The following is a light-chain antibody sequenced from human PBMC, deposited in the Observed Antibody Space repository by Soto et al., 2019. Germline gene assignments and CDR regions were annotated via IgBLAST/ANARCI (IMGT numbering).Light chain of an antibody. CDR2: ATS. CDR3: QQSYSTPRT. CDR1: QSIGGF. V-gene: IGKV1-39*01. J-gene: IGKJ4*01. Sequence: DIQMTQSPSSLSVSVGDRVTITCRASQSIGGFLNWYQQELGKAPKLLIYATSSLQSGVPSRFSGSGSGTDFTLTISSLQPEDFATYYCQQSYSTPRTVGGGTKVDSK.